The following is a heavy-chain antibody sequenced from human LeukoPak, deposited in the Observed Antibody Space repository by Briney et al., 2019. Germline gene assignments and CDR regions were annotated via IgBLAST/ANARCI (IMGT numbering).Heavy chain of an antibody. J-gene: IGHJ6*03. CDR1: GYTFTGYY. D-gene: IGHD6-13*01. CDR2: INPNSGNT. CDR3: ARDGSYSSRHMDV. V-gene: IGHV1-18*04. Sequence: ASVKVSCKASGYTFTGYYMHWLRQAPGQGLEWMGWINPNSGNTNYAQKLQGRVTMTTDTSTSTAYMELRSLRSDDTAVYYCARDGSYSSRHMDVWGKGTTVTVSS.